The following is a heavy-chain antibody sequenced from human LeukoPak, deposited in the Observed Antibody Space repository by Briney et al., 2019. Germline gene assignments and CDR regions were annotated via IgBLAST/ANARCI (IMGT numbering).Heavy chain of an antibody. Sequence: PGGSLRLSCAASGFTFSAYWMHWVRQAPGKGLVWVSGIKSDGSSTSYADSVKGRFTISRDNAKNTLYLQMNSLRAGDTAVYYCAGGLDAFDIWGQGTMVTVSS. D-gene: IGHD3-16*01. CDR1: GFTFSAYW. CDR2: IKSDGSST. J-gene: IGHJ3*02. CDR3: AGGLDAFDI. V-gene: IGHV3-74*01.